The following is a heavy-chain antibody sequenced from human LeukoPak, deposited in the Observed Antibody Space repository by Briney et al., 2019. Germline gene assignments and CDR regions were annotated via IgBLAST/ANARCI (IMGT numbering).Heavy chain of an antibody. Sequence: SETLSLTCTVSGGSISSSTYFWGWVRQPPGKGLEWIGSIYYSGGTYCNPSLKSRVSISVDTSKNQFSLKLSSVTAADTAVYYCAREDAGRGWFDPWGQGTLVTVSS. CDR3: AREDAGRGWFDP. CDR1: GGSISSSTYF. CDR2: IYYSGGT. V-gene: IGHV4-39*02. J-gene: IGHJ5*02. D-gene: IGHD3-10*01.